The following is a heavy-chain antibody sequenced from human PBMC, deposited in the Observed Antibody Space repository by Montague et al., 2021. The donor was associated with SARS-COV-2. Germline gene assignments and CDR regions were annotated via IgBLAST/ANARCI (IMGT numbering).Heavy chain of an antibody. J-gene: IGHJ3*02. Sequence: SETLSLTCTVSGGSISSNNYYWDWIRQPPGKGLEWIGSIYDSGSTYYNPSLKSRVTISVDTSKNHFSLKLNSVTAADTAVYYCARRGRKLLPVATTIGGFDIWSQGTMVTVSS. CDR3: ARRGRKLLPVATTIGGFDI. V-gene: IGHV4-39*02. CDR2: IYDSGST. D-gene: IGHD5-12*01. CDR1: GGSISSNNYY.